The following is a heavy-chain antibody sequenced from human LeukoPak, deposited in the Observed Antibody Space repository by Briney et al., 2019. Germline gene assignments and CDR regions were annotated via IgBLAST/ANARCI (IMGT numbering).Heavy chain of an antibody. Sequence: LEWMGWINPNSGGTNYAQKFQGRVTMTRDTSISTAYMELSRLRSDDTAVYYCARVREGWFDPWGQGTLVTVSS. D-gene: IGHD3-10*01. CDR3: ARVREGWFDP. V-gene: IGHV1-2*02. J-gene: IGHJ5*02. CDR2: INPNSGGT.